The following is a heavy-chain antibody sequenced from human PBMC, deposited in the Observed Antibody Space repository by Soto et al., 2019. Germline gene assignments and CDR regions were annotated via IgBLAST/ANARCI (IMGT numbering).Heavy chain of an antibody. CDR2: INHSGST. V-gene: IGHV4-34*01. Sequence: QVQLQQWGAGLLKPSETLSLTCAVYGGSFSGYYWSWIRQPPGKGLEWIGEINHSGSTNYNPSLKSRVTISVDTSKNQFSLKLSSVTAADTAVYYCVSPRQYCSSTSCYAYDFWSGYCNWGQGTLVTVSS. D-gene: IGHD2-2*01. CDR1: GGSFSGYY. CDR3: VSPRQYCSSTSCYAYDFWSGYCN. J-gene: IGHJ4*02.